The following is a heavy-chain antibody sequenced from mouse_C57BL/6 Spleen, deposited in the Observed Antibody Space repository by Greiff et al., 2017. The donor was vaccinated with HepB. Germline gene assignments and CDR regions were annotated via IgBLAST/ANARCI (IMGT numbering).Heavy chain of an antibody. CDR1: GYTFTDYN. CDR3: ASGDDYDGYAMDY. V-gene: IGHV1-22*01. Sequence: EVQLQQSGPELVKPGASVKMSCKASGYTFTDYNMHWVKQSHGKSLEWIGYINPNNGGTSYNQKFKGKATLTVNKSSSTAYMELRSLTSEDSAVYYCASGDDYDGYAMDYWGQGTSVTVSS. J-gene: IGHJ4*01. D-gene: IGHD2-4*01. CDR2: INPNNGGT.